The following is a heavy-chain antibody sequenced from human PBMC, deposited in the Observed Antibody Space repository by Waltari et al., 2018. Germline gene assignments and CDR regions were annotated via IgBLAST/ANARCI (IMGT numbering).Heavy chain of an antibody. V-gene: IGHV3-49*04. CDR3: TRDLGWELRAPLFWY. CDR1: GFTFGDYA. D-gene: IGHD1-26*01. Sequence: EVQLVESGGGLVQPGRSLRLSCTASGFTFGDYAMSWVRQAPGKGLEWVGFIRSKAYGGTTEYAASVKGRFTISRDDSKSIAYLQMNSLKTEDTAVYYCTRDLGWELRAPLFWYWGQGTLVTVSS. CDR2: IRSKAYGGTT. J-gene: IGHJ4*02.